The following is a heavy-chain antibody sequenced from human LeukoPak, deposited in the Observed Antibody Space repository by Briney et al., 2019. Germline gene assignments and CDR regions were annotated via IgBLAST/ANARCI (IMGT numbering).Heavy chain of an antibody. Sequence: VGSLRLSCAASRFTLSSNFMSSVRQAPGRGLGWASVIYAGVTTHYIDSVKGRFTISRDNSNNTVFLQLNSLRGDDTAVYYCVREWANQRQRRDDWGQGTLVTVSS. CDR2: IYAGVTT. J-gene: IGHJ4*02. CDR1: RFTLSSNF. V-gene: IGHV3-53*01. CDR3: VREWANQRQRRDD. D-gene: IGHD1-14*01.